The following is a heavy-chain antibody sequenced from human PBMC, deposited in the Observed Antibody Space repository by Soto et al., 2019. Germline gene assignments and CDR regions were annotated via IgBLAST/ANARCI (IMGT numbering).Heavy chain of an antibody. D-gene: IGHD2-15*01. Sequence: NLSLTCTVSVCSISSYYWSWIRQPPVKGLEWIGYIYYSGSTNYNPSLKSRVTISVDTSKNQFSLKLSSVTAADTAVYYCARDRWVCSGGSCYPYYFDYWAQGALVTFSS. CDR3: ARDRWVCSGGSCYPYYFDY. V-gene: IGHV4-59*01. J-gene: IGHJ4*02. CDR1: VCSISSYY. CDR2: IYYSGST.